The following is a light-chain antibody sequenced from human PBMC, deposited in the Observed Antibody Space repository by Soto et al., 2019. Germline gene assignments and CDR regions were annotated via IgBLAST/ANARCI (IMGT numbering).Light chain of an antibody. Sequence: EIVLTQSPGTLSLSPGERATLSCRASQSVSNNYLAWYQQKPGQAPRLLIYGASSRATGIPDRFSDSGSGTDFTLTISRLDPEDFAVYYCQQYGTSPLTFGPGTKVDIK. CDR3: QQYGTSPLT. CDR2: GAS. V-gene: IGKV3-20*01. J-gene: IGKJ3*01. CDR1: QSVSNNY.